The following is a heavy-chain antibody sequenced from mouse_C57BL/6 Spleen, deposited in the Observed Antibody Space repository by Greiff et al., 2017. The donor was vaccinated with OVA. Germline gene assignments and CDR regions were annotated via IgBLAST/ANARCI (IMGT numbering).Heavy chain of an antibody. Sequence: EVMLVESGGGLVKPGGSLKLSCAASGFTFSSYAMSWVRQTPEKRLEWVATISDGGSYTYYPDNVKGRFTISRDNAKNNLYLQMSHLRSEDTAMYYCARDTTVVATYYWYLDVWGKGTTVTVSS. CDR1: GFTFSSYA. V-gene: IGHV5-4*01. J-gene: IGHJ1*03. D-gene: IGHD1-1*01. CDR3: ARDTTVVATYYWYLDV. CDR2: ISDGGSYT.